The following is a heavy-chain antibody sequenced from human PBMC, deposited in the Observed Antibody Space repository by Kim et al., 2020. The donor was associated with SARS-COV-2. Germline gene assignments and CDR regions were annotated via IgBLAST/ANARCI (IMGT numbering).Heavy chain of an antibody. Sequence: GGSLRLSCEASGFTFSASWMHWVRQTPGKGLVWVSQMNGDGSSTDYADSMKGRFTISRDNAKNTLYLQMNSLRVEDTAVYYCAREGLPGALDYWGQGTLVTVSS. CDR2: MNGDGSST. V-gene: IGHV3-74*01. CDR3: AREGLPGALDY. CDR1: GFTFSASW. J-gene: IGHJ4*02.